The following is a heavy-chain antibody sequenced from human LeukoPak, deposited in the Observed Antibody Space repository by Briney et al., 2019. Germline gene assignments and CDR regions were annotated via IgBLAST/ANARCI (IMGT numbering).Heavy chain of an antibody. J-gene: IGHJ4*02. Sequence: PSETLSLTCAVYGGSLSGYYWSWIRQPPGKGLEWIGYIYYSGTTNYNPSLKSRVTMSIDTSKNLFSLKVSSMTAADTAVYYCARDGNQPWFDYWGQGTLVTVSS. CDR2: IYYSGTT. V-gene: IGHV4-59*01. D-gene: IGHD1-14*01. CDR1: GGSLSGYY. CDR3: ARDGNQPWFDY.